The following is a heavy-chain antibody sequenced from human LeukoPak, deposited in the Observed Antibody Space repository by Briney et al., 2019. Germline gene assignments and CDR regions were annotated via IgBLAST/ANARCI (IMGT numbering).Heavy chain of an antibody. V-gene: IGHV3-33*01. D-gene: IGHD3-22*01. J-gene: IGHJ6*03. CDR1: GFTFSSYG. Sequence: PGRSLRLSCAASGFTFSSYGMHWVRQAPGKGLEGVAVIWYDGSNKYYADSVKGRFTISRDNSKNTLYLQMNSLRAEDTAVYYCARPSSGYPYYYYYYMDVWGKGTTVTVSS. CDR3: ARPSSGYPYYYYYYMDV. CDR2: IWYDGSNK.